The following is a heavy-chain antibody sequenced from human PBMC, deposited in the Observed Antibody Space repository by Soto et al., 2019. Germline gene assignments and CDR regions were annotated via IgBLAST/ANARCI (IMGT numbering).Heavy chain of an antibody. CDR2: ISYDGSNK. CDR3: AKQGLPHHNWFDP. D-gene: IGHD2-15*01. CDR1: GFAYSGGG. V-gene: IGHV3-30*18. Sequence: GGSLRQSCAAAGFAYSGGGIHWVRQAPGKGLEWVAVISYDGSNKYYADSVKGRFTISRDDSKNTLYLQMNSLRAEDTAVYYCAKQGLPHHNWFDPWGQGTVVTVSS. J-gene: IGHJ5*02.